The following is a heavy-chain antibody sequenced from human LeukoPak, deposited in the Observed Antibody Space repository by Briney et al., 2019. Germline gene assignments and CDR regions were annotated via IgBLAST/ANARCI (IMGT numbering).Heavy chain of an antibody. CDR2: IYSGGST. J-gene: IGHJ6*03. CDR1: GFTVSSNY. D-gene: IGHD4-11*01. Sequence: GGSLRLSCAASGFTVSSNYMSWVRQAPGKGLEWVSVIYSGGSTYYADSVKGRFTISRDNSKNTLYLQMNSLRAEDTAVYYCARVPTTVMYYYYMDVWGKGTTVTVSS. CDR3: ARVPTTVMYYYYMDV. V-gene: IGHV3-53*01.